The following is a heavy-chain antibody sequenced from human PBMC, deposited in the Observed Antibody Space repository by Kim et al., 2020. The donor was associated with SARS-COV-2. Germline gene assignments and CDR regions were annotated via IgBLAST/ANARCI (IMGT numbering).Heavy chain of an antibody. CDR2: IYYSGST. D-gene: IGHD5-12*01. V-gene: IGHV4-61*01. CDR1: GGSVSSGSYY. CDR3: ARGMKMRWLQLTRLAYHDAFDI. Sequence: SETLSLTCTVSGGSVSSGSYYWSWIRQPPGKGLEWIGYIYYSGSTNYNPSLKSRVTISVDTSKNQFSLKLSSVTAADTAVYYCARGMKMRWLQLTRLAYHDAFDIWGQGTMVTVSS. J-gene: IGHJ3*02.